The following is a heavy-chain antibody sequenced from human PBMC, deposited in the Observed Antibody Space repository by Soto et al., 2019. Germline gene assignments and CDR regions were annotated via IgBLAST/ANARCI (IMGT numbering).Heavy chain of an antibody. CDR3: AKTQGYRIFGVVITDYYYYYMDV. J-gene: IGHJ6*03. Sequence: GGSLRLSCAASGFTFSSYAMSWVRQAPGKGLEWASAISGSGGSTYYADSVKGRFTISRDNSKNTLYLQMNSLRAEDTAVYYCAKTQGYRIFGVVITDYYYYYMDVWGKGTTVTVSS. V-gene: IGHV3-23*01. CDR2: ISGSGGST. D-gene: IGHD3-3*02. CDR1: GFTFSSYA.